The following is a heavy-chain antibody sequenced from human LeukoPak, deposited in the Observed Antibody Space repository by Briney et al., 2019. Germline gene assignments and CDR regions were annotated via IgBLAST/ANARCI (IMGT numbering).Heavy chain of an antibody. CDR1: GYRFSSYW. CDR3: ARRDGSGSPHFDY. V-gene: IGHV5-51*01. CDR2: IYHGDSDT. J-gene: IGHJ4*02. D-gene: IGHD3-10*01. Sequence: GESLKISCKGSGYRFSSYWTGWVRQMPGKGLEWMGIIYHGDSDTRYSPSFQGLVTISADKSISTAYLQWSSLKASDTAMYFCARRDGSGSPHFDYWGQGTLVTVSS.